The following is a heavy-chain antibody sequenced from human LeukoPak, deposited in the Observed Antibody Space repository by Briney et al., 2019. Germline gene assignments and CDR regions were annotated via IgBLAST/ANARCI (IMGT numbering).Heavy chain of an antibody. CDR3: AKRAGDTVRFLEWVPPWYFDY. CDR1: GFTFSSYW. D-gene: IGHD3-3*01. V-gene: IGHV3-7*01. J-gene: IGHJ4*02. Sequence: GGSLRLSCAASGFTFSSYWMSWVRQAPGKGLEWVANIKQDGSEKYYVDSVKGRFTISRDNAKNSLYPQMNSLRAEDTAVYYCAKRAGDTVRFLEWVPPWYFDYWGQGTLVTVSS. CDR2: IKQDGSEK.